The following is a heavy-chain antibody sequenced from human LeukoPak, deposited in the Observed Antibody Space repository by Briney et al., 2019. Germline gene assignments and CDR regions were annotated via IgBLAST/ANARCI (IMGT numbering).Heavy chain of an antibody. V-gene: IGHV3-74*01. D-gene: IGHD2/OR15-2a*01. CDR3: TRDVFSLGDS. CDR1: GFTLTSYG. J-gene: IGHJ4*02. CDR2: INHDGSLR. Sequence: GGSLRLSCAASGFTLTSYGMHWFRQSPGKGLVWVSHINHDGSLRNYADSVKGRFTISRDIAKNTLYLQMNSLGADDTAMYYCTRDVFSLGDSWGQGTLVTVSS.